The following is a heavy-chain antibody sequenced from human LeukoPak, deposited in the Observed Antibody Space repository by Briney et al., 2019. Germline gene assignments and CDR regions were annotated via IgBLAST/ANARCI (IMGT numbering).Heavy chain of an antibody. J-gene: IGHJ3*02. D-gene: IGHD3-3*01. CDR1: GFTFSSYS. V-gene: IGHV3-21*01. CDR2: ISSSSSYI. CDR3: ARDLVLGSFYYDFWSGYPPPDAFDI. Sequence: GGSLRLSCAASGFTFSSYSMNWVRQAPGKGLEWVSSISSSSSYIYYADSVKGRFTISRDNAKNSLYLQMNSLRAEDTAVYYCARDLVLGSFYYDFWSGYPPPDAFDIWGQGTMVTVSS.